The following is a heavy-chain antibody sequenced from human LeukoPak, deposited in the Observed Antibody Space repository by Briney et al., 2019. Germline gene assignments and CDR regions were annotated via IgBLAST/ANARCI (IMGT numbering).Heavy chain of an antibody. D-gene: IGHD1-7*01. CDR2: INDNGRI. V-gene: IGHV4-34*01. J-gene: IGHJ6*03. Sequence: SETLSLTCAVYGGSFSNYYWSWIRQSPGKGLEWIGEINDNGRINYNPSLMTRVTISIDTSKKQFSLTVNFVTAADTVVYYCARRWNYGTNYYMDVWDKGTTVTVSS. CDR3: ARRWNYGTNYYMDV. CDR1: GGSFSNYY.